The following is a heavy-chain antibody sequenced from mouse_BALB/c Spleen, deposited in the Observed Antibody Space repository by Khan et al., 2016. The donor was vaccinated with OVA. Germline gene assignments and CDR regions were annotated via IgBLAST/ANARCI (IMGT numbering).Heavy chain of an antibody. D-gene: IGHD2-12*01. CDR3: ARHSYRYDFTY. CDR2: IWSGGST. Sequence: VQLQESGPGLVQPSQNLSITCTVSGFSLITYGVHWVRQSPGKGLEWLGVIWSGGSTDYNEAFISRLSISKDNSKSQVFFKMNSLQSDDTAIYXCARHSYRYDFTYWGRGTLVTVSS. CDR1: GFSLITYG. V-gene: IGHV2-4-1*01. J-gene: IGHJ3*01.